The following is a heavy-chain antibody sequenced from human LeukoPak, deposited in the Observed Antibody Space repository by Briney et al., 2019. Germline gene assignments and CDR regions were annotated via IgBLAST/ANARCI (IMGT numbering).Heavy chain of an antibody. CDR2: IKQDGSEK. V-gene: IGHV3-7*01. Sequence: GGSLRLSCAASGFTFSSYWMHWVRQAPGKGLEWVANIKQDGSEKSYVDSVKGRFTISRDNAKNSLYLQMNSLRAEDTAIYYCARGCKGYFDILTGYYKDYYFDYWGQGTLVTVSS. CDR3: ARGCKGYFDILTGYYKDYYFDY. D-gene: IGHD3-9*01. J-gene: IGHJ4*02. CDR1: GFTFSSYW.